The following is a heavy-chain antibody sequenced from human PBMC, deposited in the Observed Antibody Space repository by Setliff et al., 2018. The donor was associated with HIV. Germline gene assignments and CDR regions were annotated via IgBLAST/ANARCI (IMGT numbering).Heavy chain of an antibody. CDR2: INHSGST. V-gene: IGHV4-34*01. Sequence: SETLSLTCAVYGGSFSGYYWSWIRQTPDKGLEWIGEINHSGSTNYNPSLKSRVTISVDTSKKQFSLRLSSVTAADTAVYYCARAPTLFGVEYYYYFGMDVWGQGTTVTVSS. CDR1: GGSFSGYY. J-gene: IGHJ6*02. CDR3: ARAPTLFGVEYYYYFGMDV. D-gene: IGHD3-3*01.